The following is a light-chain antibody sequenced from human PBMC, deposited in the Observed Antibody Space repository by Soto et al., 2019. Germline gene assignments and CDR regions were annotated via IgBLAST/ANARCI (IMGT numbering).Light chain of an antibody. CDR2: STS. CDR3: QHFGNSQYT. CDR1: QSVRSN. Sequence: EILMTQSPATLSVSPGERATLSCRASQSVRSNLAWYQQKPGQAPRLLIYSTSTRATGVPDRFSGSGSGTDFTLTIRRLEPGDFAVYYCQHFGNSQYTFGQGTKLEIK. V-gene: IGKV3D-15*01. J-gene: IGKJ2*01.